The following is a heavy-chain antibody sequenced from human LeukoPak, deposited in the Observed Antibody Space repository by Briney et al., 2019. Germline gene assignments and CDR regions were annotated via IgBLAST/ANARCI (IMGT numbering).Heavy chain of an antibody. CDR1: GGSINSGIYY. Sequence: SGTLSLTCTVSGGSINSGIYYWSWIRQPPGKGLEWIGEINHSGSTNYNPSLKSRVTISVDTSKNQFSLKLSSVTAADTAVYYCARGRRGYAFDIWGQGTMVTVSS. J-gene: IGHJ3*02. CDR3: ARGRRGYAFDI. V-gene: IGHV4-39*07. CDR2: INHSGST. D-gene: IGHD1-14*01.